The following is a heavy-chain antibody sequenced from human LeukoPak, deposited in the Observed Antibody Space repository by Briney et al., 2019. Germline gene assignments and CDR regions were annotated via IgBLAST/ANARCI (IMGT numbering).Heavy chain of an antibody. Sequence: GASVKVSCKASGYTFTSYDISWVRQAPGQGLEWMGWISVYNGDTNYTQKLQGRVTMTADTSTSTAYMELRSLRSDDTAVYYCARESIVVVPEGFDYWGQGTLVTVSS. CDR3: ARESIVVVPEGFDY. J-gene: IGHJ4*02. CDR1: GYTFTSYD. V-gene: IGHV1-18*01. D-gene: IGHD3-22*01. CDR2: ISVYNGDT.